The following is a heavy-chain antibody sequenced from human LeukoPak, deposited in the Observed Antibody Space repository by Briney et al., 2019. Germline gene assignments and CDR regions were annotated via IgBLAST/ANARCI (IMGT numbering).Heavy chain of an antibody. CDR1: GFTFSSYW. V-gene: IGHV3-7*03. Sequence: GGSLRLSCAASGFTFSSYWMSWVRQAPGKGLEWVANIKQDGSEKYYVDSVKGRFTISRDNSKNTLYLQMNSLRAEDTAVYYCARDFSSVYYDSSGYFDYWGQGTLVTVSS. CDR3: ARDFSSVYYDSSGYFDY. CDR2: IKQDGSEK. D-gene: IGHD3-22*01. J-gene: IGHJ4*02.